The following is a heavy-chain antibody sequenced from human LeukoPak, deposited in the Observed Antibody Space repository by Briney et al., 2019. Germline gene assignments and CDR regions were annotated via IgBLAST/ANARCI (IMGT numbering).Heavy chain of an antibody. Sequence: ASVTLSFTVSGYTLTVLSMHWVRHAPGQGLERKGGFDTEDGETIYAQKFQGRVTITEDTSTDTAYMELSSLRSEDTAVYYCATAYYYDSSGYVDYWGQGTLVTVSS. CDR3: ATAYYYDSSGYVDY. D-gene: IGHD3-22*01. J-gene: IGHJ4*02. CDR1: GYTLTVLS. CDR2: FDTEDGET. V-gene: IGHV1-24*01.